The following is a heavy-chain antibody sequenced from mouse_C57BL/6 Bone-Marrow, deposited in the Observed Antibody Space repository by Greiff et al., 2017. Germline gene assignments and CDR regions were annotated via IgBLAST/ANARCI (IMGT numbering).Heavy chain of an antibody. V-gene: IGHV1-50*01. CDR3: AREEDYYGSSRAWFAY. D-gene: IGHD1-1*01. CDR2: IDPSDSYT. Sequence: QVQLQQPGAELVKPGASVKLSCKASGYTFTSYWMQWVKQRPGQGLEWIGEIDPSDSYTNYNQKFKGKATLTVDTSSSTAYMQRSSLTSEDAAVYYGAREEDYYGSSRAWFAYWGQGTLVTVSA. CDR1: GYTFTSYW. J-gene: IGHJ3*01.